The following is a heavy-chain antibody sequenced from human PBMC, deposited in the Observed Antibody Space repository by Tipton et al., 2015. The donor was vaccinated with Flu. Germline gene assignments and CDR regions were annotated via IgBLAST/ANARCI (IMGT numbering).Heavy chain of an antibody. CDR1: GGSISSYY. CDR3: ASERSYGDWYFDR. Sequence: TLSLTCTVSGGSISSYYRSWIRQSAGKGLEWIGRTYISGSTNYNPSLKSRVTLSVDTSKNQFSLKLSSVTAADMAIYYCASERSYGDWYFDRWGRGTLVTFSS. CDR2: TYISGST. J-gene: IGHJ2*01. V-gene: IGHV4-4*07. D-gene: IGHD4-17*01.